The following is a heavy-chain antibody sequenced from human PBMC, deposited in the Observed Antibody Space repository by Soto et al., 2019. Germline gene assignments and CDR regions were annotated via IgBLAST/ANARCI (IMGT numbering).Heavy chain of an antibody. D-gene: IGHD5-12*01. CDR2: IYYSGST. J-gene: IGHJ4*02. CDR1: GGSISSGGYY. CDR3: ARVRNGRWLQFRLFDY. Sequence: QVQLQESGPGLVKPSQTLSLTCTVSGGSISSGGYYWSWIRQHPGKGLEWIGYIYYSGSTYYNPSLKSRVTISVDTSKTQFSLKLSSVTAADTAVYYCARVRNGRWLQFRLFDYWGQGTLVTVSS. V-gene: IGHV4-31*03.